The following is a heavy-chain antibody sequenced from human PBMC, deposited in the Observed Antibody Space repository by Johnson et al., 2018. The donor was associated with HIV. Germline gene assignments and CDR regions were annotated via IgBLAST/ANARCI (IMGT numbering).Heavy chain of an antibody. CDR1: GFTFSSYA. CDR2: ISYDGSNK. V-gene: IGHV3-30-3*01. Sequence: QVQLVESGGGVVQPGRSLRLSCAASGFTFSSYAMHWVSQAPGKGLEWVAVISYDGSNKYYADSVKGRFTISRDNSKNTLYLQMNSLRAEDTAVYYCASGQNAFDIWGQGTMVTVSS. J-gene: IGHJ3*02. CDR3: ASGQNAFDI.